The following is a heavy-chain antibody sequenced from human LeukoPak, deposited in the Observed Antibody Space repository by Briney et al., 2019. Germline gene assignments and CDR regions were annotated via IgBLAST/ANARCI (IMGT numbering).Heavy chain of an antibody. D-gene: IGHD2-15*01. Sequence: PGGSLRLSCAASGFMFSGYWMRWVRQAPGKGLEWVANIKYDGSERYYVDSVKGRFTISTANTSESLSLQMNTPTAYHTAVYYCVTDTVYSVSHFDSWGQGSLVTVSS. CDR3: VTDTVYSVSHFDS. V-gene: IGHV3-7*01. CDR2: IKYDGSER. J-gene: IGHJ4*02. CDR1: GFMFSGYW.